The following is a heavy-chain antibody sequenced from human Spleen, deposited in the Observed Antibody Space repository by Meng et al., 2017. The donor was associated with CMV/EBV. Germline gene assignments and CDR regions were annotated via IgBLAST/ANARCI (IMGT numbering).Heavy chain of an antibody. Sequence: KVSCKGSGYIFSSYWIGWVRQMPGKGLEWMGNIYPGDSDVRYSPSFHGQVTISADKSVNTAHLQWSSLKASDTAMYYCARLSANFLDFWGQGTLVTVSS. CDR1: GYIFSSYW. CDR2: IYPGDSDV. V-gene: IGHV5-51*01. D-gene: IGHD5-24*01. J-gene: IGHJ4*02. CDR3: ARLSANFLDF.